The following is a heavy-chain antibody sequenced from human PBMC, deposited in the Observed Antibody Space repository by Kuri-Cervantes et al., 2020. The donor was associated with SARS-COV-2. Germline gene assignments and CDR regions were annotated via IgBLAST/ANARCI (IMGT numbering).Heavy chain of an antibody. CDR2: ISYGGSNK. D-gene: IGHD1-26*01. J-gene: IGHJ6*02. CDR1: GFTFSPYG. V-gene: IGHV3-30*03. Sequence: GESLKISCAASGFTFSPYGMHWVRQAPGKGLEWVAVISYGGSNKYYADSVKGRFTISRDNSRNTLYLQMNSLRAEDTAVYYCARGRGSYYFYYYGMDVWGQGTTVTVSS. CDR3: ARGRGSYYFYYYGMDV.